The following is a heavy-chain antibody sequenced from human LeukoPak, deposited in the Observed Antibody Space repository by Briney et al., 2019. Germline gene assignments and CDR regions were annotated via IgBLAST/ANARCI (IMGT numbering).Heavy chain of an antibody. CDR2: ISYDGSTK. CDR3: AKVEDTGPIDR. V-gene: IGHV3-30*18. Sequence: GGSLRLSCAASGFTFSSYGMHWVRQAPGKGLEWVADISYDGSTKYYADSVKGRFTSSRDNSKNTLYLQMNSLRAEDTAVYYCAKVEDTGPIDRSRQGTLVTVPS. D-gene: IGHD5-18*01. J-gene: IGHJ5*02. CDR1: GFTFSSYG.